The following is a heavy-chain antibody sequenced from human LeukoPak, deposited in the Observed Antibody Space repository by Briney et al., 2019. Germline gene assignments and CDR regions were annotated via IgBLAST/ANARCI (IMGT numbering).Heavy chain of an antibody. V-gene: IGHV1-18*01. D-gene: IGHD5-18*01. Sequence: ASVKVSCNASGNTFTSYGISWVRQAPGQGLEWMGWISAYNGNTNYAQKLQGRVTMTTDTSTSTAYMELRSLRSDDTAVYYCARVYGYGHWFDPWSQGTLVTVSS. CDR3: ARVYGYGHWFDP. J-gene: IGHJ5*02. CDR1: GNTFTSYG. CDR2: ISAYNGNT.